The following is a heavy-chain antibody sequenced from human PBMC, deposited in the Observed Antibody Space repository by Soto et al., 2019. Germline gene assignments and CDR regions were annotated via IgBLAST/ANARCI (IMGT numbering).Heavy chain of an antibody. V-gene: IGHV1-18*01. CDR3: SRFIMVGGWFDPNYYHGMDV. J-gene: IGHJ6*02. Sequence: QVQLVQSGAEVKKPGASVTVSCKTSGYTFSNYGINWVRQAPGQGLEWMGWISGYNGNTNYAQTVQSRVTMTKDTSTGTVYMELRSLKSDVTAIYYCSRFIMVGGWFDPNYYHGMDVWGQGTTVTVSS. CDR2: ISGYNGNT. CDR1: GYTFSNYG. D-gene: IGHD6-19*01.